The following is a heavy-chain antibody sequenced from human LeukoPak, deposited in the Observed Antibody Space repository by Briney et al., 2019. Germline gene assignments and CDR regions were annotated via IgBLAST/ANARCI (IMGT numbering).Heavy chain of an antibody. CDR3: AKGFSPALEGFDY. CDR1: GFTFSSYG. J-gene: IGHJ4*02. Sequence: GGSLRLSCAASGFTFSSYGMHWVRQAPGKGLEWVAVISYDGSNKYYADSVKGRFTISRDNSKNTLYLQMNSLRAEDTAVYYCAKGFSPALEGFDYWGQGTLVTVSS. D-gene: IGHD1-1*01. CDR2: ISYDGSNK. V-gene: IGHV3-30*18.